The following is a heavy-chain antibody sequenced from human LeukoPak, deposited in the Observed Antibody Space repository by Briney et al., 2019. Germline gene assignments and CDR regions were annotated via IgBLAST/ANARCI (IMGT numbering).Heavy chain of an antibody. CDR2: INAGNGNT. V-gene: IGHV1-3*01. CDR3: ARDTEYYYGSGSY. J-gene: IGHJ4*02. Sequence: ASVKVSCKASGYTFTSYAMHWVRQAPGQRLEWMGWINAGNGNTKYSQKFQGRVTITRDTSASTAYMELSSLRSEDTAVYYCARDTEYYYGSGSYWGQGTLVTVSS. D-gene: IGHD3-10*01. CDR1: GYTFTSYA.